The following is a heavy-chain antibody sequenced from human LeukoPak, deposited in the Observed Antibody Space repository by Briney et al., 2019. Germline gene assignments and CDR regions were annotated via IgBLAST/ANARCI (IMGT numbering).Heavy chain of an antibody. CDR3: ARGLWSAHRREYYFDS. CDR2: INAGNGDT. D-gene: IGHD3-3*01. Sequence: ASVKVSCKASGYTFTSYSMHWVRQAPGQGLEWMGWINAGNGDTKFSQNYQARVTITRDASASTAYMELSSLTSEDTAVYFCARGLWSAHRREYYFDSWGQGTLVTVSS. V-gene: IGHV1-3*01. J-gene: IGHJ4*02. CDR1: GYTFTSYS.